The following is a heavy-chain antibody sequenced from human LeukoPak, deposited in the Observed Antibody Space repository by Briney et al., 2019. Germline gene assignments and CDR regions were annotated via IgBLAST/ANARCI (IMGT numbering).Heavy chain of an antibody. CDR2: IYYSGST. J-gene: IGHJ4*02. CDR3: ASSDYSSGWYVDY. Sequence: SETLSLTCTVSGGSISSYYWSWIRQPPGKGLKWIGYIYYSGSTNYNPSLKSRVTISVDTSKNQFSLKLSSVTAADTAVYYCASSDYSSGWYVDYWGQGTLVTVSS. CDR1: GGSISSYY. V-gene: IGHV4-59*01. D-gene: IGHD6-19*01.